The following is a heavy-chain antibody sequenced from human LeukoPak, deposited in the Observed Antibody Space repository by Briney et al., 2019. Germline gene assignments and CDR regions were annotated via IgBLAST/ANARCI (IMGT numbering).Heavy chain of an antibody. V-gene: IGHV1-2*02. CDR1: GYTFTGYY. J-gene: IGHJ4*02. CDR2: INPNSGGT. D-gene: IGHD2-15*01. CDR3: ASGARYCGGDSCYGPFGY. Sequence: ASVKASCKASGYTFTGYYLHWVRQAPGQGLEWMGWINPNSGGTNYAQKFHGRVTMTRDTSITTAYMELSRLRSDDAALYYCASGARYCGGDSCYGPFGYWGQGTLVTVSS.